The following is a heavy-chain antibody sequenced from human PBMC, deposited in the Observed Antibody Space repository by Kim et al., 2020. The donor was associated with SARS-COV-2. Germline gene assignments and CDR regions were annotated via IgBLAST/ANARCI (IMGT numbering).Heavy chain of an antibody. CDR3: ARGLGFDP. CDR2: IKQDGSEK. J-gene: IGHJ5*02. CDR1: GFTFSNYW. Sequence: GGSLRLSCAASGFTFSNYWMNWVRQAPGKGLEWVANIKQDGSEKYYVDSVKGRFTISRDNAKNSLYLQMNSLRAEDTAVYYCARGLGFDPWGQGTLVTVS. V-gene: IGHV3-7*01. D-gene: IGHD3-16*01.